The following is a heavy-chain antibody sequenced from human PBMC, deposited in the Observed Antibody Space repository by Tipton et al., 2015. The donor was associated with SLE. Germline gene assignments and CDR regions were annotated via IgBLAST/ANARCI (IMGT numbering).Heavy chain of an antibody. J-gene: IGHJ4*02. CDR1: GGSISSSGYY. V-gene: IGHV4-39*07. CDR3: ARHLGASFDF. Sequence: TLSLTCTVSGGSISSSGYYWGWIRQPPGKGLEWIGNIYYSGSTYYNPSLRSRSAISVDTSQNQFSLRLTSVTAADTAVYYYARHLGASFDFWGQGILVTVSS. CDR2: IYYSGST.